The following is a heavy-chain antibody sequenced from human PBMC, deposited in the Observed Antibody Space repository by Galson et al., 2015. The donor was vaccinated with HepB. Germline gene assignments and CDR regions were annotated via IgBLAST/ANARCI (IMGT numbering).Heavy chain of an antibody. Sequence: SLRLSCAASGFTFSNAWMNWVRQAPGKGLEWVGRIKSKTDGGTTDYAAPVKGRFTISRDDSKNTLYLQMNSLKTEDTAVYYCTTDPMTTVTTRPFDYWGQGTLVTVSS. J-gene: IGHJ4*02. CDR2: IKSKTDGGTT. CDR3: TTDPMTTVTTRPFDY. CDR1: GFTFSNAW. V-gene: IGHV3-15*07. D-gene: IGHD4-17*01.